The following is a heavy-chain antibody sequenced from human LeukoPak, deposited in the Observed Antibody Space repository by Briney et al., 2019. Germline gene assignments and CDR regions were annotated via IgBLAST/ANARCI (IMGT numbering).Heavy chain of an antibody. V-gene: IGHV3-64D*06. CDR3: VRISMGYYDY. J-gene: IGHJ4*02. CDR1: GFTFRTYA. Sequence: PGGSLRLSCSASGFTFRTYAIHWVRQAPGKRLEYVSAISSNGDNTFYGDSVKGRFTISRDNSKNTLYLQMNSLRAEDTAVYYCVRISMGYYDYWGQGTLVTVSS. CDR2: ISSNGDNT. D-gene: IGHD2/OR15-2a*01.